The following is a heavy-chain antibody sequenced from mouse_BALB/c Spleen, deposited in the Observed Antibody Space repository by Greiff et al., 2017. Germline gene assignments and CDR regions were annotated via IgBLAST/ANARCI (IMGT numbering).Heavy chain of an antibody. V-gene: IGHV2-9-2*01. CDR2: IWTGGGT. CDR1: GFSLTSYD. CDR3: VRDDGYYVFAY. J-gene: IGHJ3*01. Sequence: QVQLKQSGPGLVAPSQSLSITCTVSGFSLTSYDISWIRQPPGKGLEWLGVIWTGGGTNYNSAFMSRLSISKDNSKSQVFLKMNSLQTDDTAIYYCVRDDGYYVFAYWGQGTLVTVSA. D-gene: IGHD2-3*01.